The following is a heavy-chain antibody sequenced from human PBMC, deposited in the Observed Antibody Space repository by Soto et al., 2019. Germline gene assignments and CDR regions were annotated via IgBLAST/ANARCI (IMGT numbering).Heavy chain of an antibody. CDR3: ARDPSTINKLIGVWFDP. CDR2: IIPIFGTA. D-gene: IGHD4-4*01. V-gene: IGHV1-69*13. CDR1: GGTFSSYA. J-gene: IGHJ5*02. Sequence: SVKVSCKSSGGTFSSYAISWVRQAPGQGLEWMGGIIPIFGTANYAQKFQGRVTITADESTSTAYMELSSLRSEDTAMYYCARDPSTINKLIGVWFDPWGQGTLVTVSS.